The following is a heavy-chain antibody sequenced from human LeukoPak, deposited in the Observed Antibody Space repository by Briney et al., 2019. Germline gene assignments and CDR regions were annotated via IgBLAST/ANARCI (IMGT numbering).Heavy chain of an antibody. Sequence: SVMLSCKASGGTFSSYAISWVRQAPGQGLEWMGGIILIFGTASYAQKFQGRVTITADESTSTAYMELSSLRSEDTAVYSCARFGELLFPNGDVDAFDIWGQGTMVTVSS. CDR3: ARFGELLFPNGDVDAFDI. CDR2: IILIFGTA. CDR1: GGTFSSYA. V-gene: IGHV1-69*13. J-gene: IGHJ3*02. D-gene: IGHD3-10*01.